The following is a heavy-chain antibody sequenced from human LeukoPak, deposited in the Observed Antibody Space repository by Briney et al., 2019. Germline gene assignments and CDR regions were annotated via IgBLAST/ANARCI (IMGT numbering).Heavy chain of an antibody. D-gene: IGHD6-13*01. V-gene: IGHV4-4*07. Sequence: KPSVTLSFTCTVAGGSSSSYYWSWLRQPAGKGLEGIGLIYTGGSTNYNTSLKSRVTMSVDTSETQFSLKLSSVTAAATAVYYCARDSTSSSSWYDYYYGMDVWGQGTTVTVSS. CDR1: GGSSSSYY. CDR2: IYTGGST. CDR3: ARDSTSSSSWYDYYYGMDV. J-gene: IGHJ6*02.